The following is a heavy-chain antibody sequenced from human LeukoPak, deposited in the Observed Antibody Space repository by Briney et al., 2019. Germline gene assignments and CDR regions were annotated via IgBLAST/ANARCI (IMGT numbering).Heavy chain of an antibody. CDR2: ISGSGGST. V-gene: IGHV3-23*01. J-gene: IGHJ4*02. Sequence: GGSLRLSCAASGFTFSDYYMSWVRQAPGKGLEWVSAISGSGGSTYYADSVKGRFTISRDNSKNTLYLQMNSLRAEDTAVYYCAKFTVVTPTADDYWGQGTLVTVSS. D-gene: IGHD4-23*01. CDR3: AKFTVVTPTADDY. CDR1: GFTFSDYY.